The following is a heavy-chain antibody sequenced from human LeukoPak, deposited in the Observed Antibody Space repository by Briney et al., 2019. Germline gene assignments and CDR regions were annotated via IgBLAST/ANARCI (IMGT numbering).Heavy chain of an antibody. CDR3: AREGQQLNAFDI. CDR2: IYYSGST. J-gene: IGHJ3*02. V-gene: IGHV4-61*01. Sequence: SETLSLTCAVSGGSISSSNWWSWIRQPPGKGLEWIGYIYYSGSTNYNPSLKSRVTISVDTSKNQFSLKLSSVTAADTAVYYCAREGQQLNAFDIWGQGTMVTVSS. D-gene: IGHD6-13*01. CDR1: GGSISSSNW.